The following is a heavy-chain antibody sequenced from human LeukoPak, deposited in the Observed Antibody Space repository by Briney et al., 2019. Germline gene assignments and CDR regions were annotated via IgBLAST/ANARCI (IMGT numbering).Heavy chain of an antibody. Sequence: PSETLSLTCSVSGGSVTTGTYHWAWIRQPPGKGLEWIGYIYYSGSTNYNPSLKSRVTISVDTSKNQFSLKLSSVTAADTAVYYCARHMDTEMATIHFDYWGQGTLVTVSS. D-gene: IGHD5-24*01. CDR1: GGSVTTGTYH. J-gene: IGHJ4*02. V-gene: IGHV4-61*01. CDR3: ARHMDTEMATIHFDY. CDR2: IYYSGST.